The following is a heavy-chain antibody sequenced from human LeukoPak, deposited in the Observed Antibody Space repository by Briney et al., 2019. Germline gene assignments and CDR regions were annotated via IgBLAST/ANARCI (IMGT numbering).Heavy chain of an antibody. D-gene: IGHD3-22*01. J-gene: IGHJ5*02. CDR1: GASISSYY. CDR2: VYYSGST. CDR3: ARVDYDSSGYLPPWWFDP. Sequence: SEALSLTCTVSGASISSYYWNWIRQPPGKGLEWIGCVYYSGSTNYNPSLKSRVIISVDTSKNQFSLKLSSVTAADTAVYYCARVDYDSSGYLPPWWFDPWGQGTLVTVSS. V-gene: IGHV4-59*01.